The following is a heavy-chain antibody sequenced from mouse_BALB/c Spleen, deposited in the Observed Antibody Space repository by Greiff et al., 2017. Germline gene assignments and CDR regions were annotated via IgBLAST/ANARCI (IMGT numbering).Heavy chain of an antibody. CDR2: SRNKANDYTT. CDR1: GFTFSDFY. Sequence: EVKLVDSGGGLVQPGGSLRLSCATSGFTFSDFYMEWVRQPPGKRLEWIAASRNKANDYTTEYSASVMGRFIVSRDTSQSILYLQMNALRAEDTAIYYCARDAYYGYDDGRPMDYWGQGTSVTVSS. V-gene: IGHV7-1*02. CDR3: ARDAYYGYDDGRPMDY. D-gene: IGHD2-2*01. J-gene: IGHJ4*01.